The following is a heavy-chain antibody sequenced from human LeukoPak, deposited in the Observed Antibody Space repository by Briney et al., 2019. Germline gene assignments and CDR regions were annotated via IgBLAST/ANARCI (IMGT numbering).Heavy chain of an antibody. CDR1: GFTFSSYD. V-gene: IGHV3-13*04. Sequence: GGSLRLSCAASGFTFSSYDMHWVRQATGKGLEWVSVVGAAGDTYYPGSVKGRFTLSRENAKNSLYLQMNSLRAEDTAVYYCARGYDILTGSLFDYWGQGTLVTVSS. CDR2: VGAAGDT. CDR3: ARGYDILTGSLFDY. J-gene: IGHJ4*02. D-gene: IGHD3-9*01.